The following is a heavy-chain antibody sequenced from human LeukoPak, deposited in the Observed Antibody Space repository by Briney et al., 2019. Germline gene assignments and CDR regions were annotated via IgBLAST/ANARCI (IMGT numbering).Heavy chain of an antibody. CDR1: AYTFTIYG. V-gene: IGHV1-18*01. J-gene: IGHJ4*02. CDR2: ISAYSGKI. Sequence: ASVTVSLTSSAYTFTIYGIYRVRQAPAQGLEWVGWISAYSGKINYAQKLQGRGTMATDTSTRTAYMELRSLRSDDTAVYYCAIVGYCSGGSCSYYFDYWGQGTLVTVSS. D-gene: IGHD2-15*01. CDR3: AIVGYCSGGSCSYYFDY.